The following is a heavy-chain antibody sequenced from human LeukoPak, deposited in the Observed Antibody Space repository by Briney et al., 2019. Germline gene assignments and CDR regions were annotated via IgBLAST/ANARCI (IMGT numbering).Heavy chain of an antibody. J-gene: IGHJ4*02. CDR1: GYTFTSYY. CDR3: ARGQSLLTTDSSYYFDY. D-gene: IGHD1/OR15-1a*01. V-gene: IGHV1-46*01. Sequence: WASVKVSCKASGYTFTSYYMHWVRQAPGQVLEWMGIINPSGGSTSYAQKFQGRVTMTRDTSTSTVYMELSSLRSEDTAVYYCARGQSLLTTDSSYYFDYWGQGTLVTVSS. CDR2: INPSGGST.